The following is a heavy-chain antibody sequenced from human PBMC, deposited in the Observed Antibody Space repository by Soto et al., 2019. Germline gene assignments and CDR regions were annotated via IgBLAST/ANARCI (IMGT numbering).Heavy chain of an antibody. V-gene: IGHV3-33*01. J-gene: IGHJ6*02. D-gene: IGHD6-13*01. CDR1: GFTFSSYG. CDR2: IWYDGSNK. Sequence: PGGSLRLSCAASGFTFSSYGMHWVRQAPGKGLEWVAVIWYDGSNKYYADSVKGRFTISRDNSKNTLYLQMNSLRAEDTAVYYCARDFNGSSWWGGYYYYGMDVWGQGTTVTVSS. CDR3: ARDFNGSSWWGGYYYYGMDV.